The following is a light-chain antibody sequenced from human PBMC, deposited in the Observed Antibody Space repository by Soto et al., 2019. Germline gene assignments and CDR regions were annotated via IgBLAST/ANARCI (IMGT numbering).Light chain of an antibody. CDR1: NIDVGSYNL. CDR2: EVS. J-gene: IGLJ1*01. CDR3: CSFAVTSTYV. Sequence: QSALTQPASVSGSPGQSITISCTGTNIDVGSYNLVSWYQQHSGKAPKLMIYEVSQRPSGVSNRFSGSKSGNTASLTISGLQAEDEADYYCCSFAVTSTYVFGSGTKVTVL. V-gene: IGLV2-23*02.